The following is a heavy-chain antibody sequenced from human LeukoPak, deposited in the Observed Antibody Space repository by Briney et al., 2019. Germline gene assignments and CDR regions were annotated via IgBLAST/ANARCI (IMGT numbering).Heavy chain of an antibody. J-gene: IGHJ6*03. D-gene: IGHD3-16*02. CDR2: IRYDGSNK. V-gene: IGHV3-30*02. CDR1: GFTFSSYG. Sequence: QPGGSLRLSCAASGFTFSSYGMHWVRQAPGKGLEWVAFIRYDGSNKYYADSVKGRFTISRDNSKNTLYLQMNSLRAEDTAVYYCAKDVSSLYYYYYYMDVWGKGTTVTVSS. CDR3: AKDVSSLYYYYYYMDV.